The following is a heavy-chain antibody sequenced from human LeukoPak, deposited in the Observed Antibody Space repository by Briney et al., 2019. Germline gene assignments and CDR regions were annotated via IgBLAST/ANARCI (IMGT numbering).Heavy chain of an antibody. J-gene: IGHJ4*02. Sequence: GESLKISCKGSGYSFTNYWIGWVRQMPGKGLEWMGVIYPGDSDTRYSPSFQGQVTISADKSIGTAYLQWSSLKASDTALYYCARPSSSWYDNFDYWGQGTLVTVSS. D-gene: IGHD6-13*01. CDR2: IYPGDSDT. CDR3: ARPSSSWYDNFDY. CDR1: GYSFTNYW. V-gene: IGHV5-51*01.